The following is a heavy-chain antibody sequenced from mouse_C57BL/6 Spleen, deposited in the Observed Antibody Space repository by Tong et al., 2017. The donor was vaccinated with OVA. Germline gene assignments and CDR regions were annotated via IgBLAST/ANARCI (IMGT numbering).Heavy chain of an antibody. Sequence: EVQLQQSGPELVKPGASVKMSCKASGHTFTSYVMHWVKQKPGQGLEWIGYINPYNDGTKYNEKFKGKATLTSDKSSSTAYMELSSLTSEDSAVYYCARGAYRYNYAMDYWGQGTSVTVSS. CDR2: INPYNDGT. D-gene: IGHD2-14*01. CDR3: ARGAYRYNYAMDY. J-gene: IGHJ4*01. V-gene: IGHV1-14*01. CDR1: GHTFTSYV.